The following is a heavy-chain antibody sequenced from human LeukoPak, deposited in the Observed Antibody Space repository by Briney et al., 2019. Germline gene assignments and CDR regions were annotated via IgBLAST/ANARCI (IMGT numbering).Heavy chain of an antibody. CDR1: GGSFSGYY. CDR2: IYYSGST. CDR3: ASGSFVVYFDY. V-gene: IGHV4-59*01. D-gene: IGHD1-14*01. Sequence: SETLSLTCAVYGGSFSGYYWSWIRQPPGKGLEWIGYIYYSGSTNYNPSLKSRVTISVDTSKNQFSLKLSSVTAADTAVYYCASGSFVVYFDYWGQGTLVTVSS. J-gene: IGHJ4*02.